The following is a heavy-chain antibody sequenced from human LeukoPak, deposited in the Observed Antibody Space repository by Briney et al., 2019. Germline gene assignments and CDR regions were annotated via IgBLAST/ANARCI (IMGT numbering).Heavy chain of an antibody. CDR2: ISDSGGNT. V-gene: IGHV3-23*01. CDR1: GFTFNSYA. CDR3: AKEGGSGSYWIDY. D-gene: IGHD3-10*01. J-gene: IGHJ4*02. Sequence: PGGSLRLSCAASGFTFNSYAMSWVRQAPWERLQWVSGISDSGGNTYYADSVRGRFTISRDNSKNTLYLQMNSLRAEDTAVYYCAKEGGSGSYWIDYWGQGTLVTVSS.